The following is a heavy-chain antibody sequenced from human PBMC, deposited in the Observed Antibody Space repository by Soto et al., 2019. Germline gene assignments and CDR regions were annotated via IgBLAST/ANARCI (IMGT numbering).Heavy chain of an antibody. D-gene: IGHD6-13*01. CDR3: TKDQTIAAADFDY. V-gene: IGHV3-23*01. Sequence: GGSLRLSCAASGFTCSSYAMSWVCQAPGKGLEWVSAISGSGDSTYYADSVKGRFTISRDNSKNTLYLQMNSLRAEDTAIYYCTKDQTIAAADFDYWGQGTLVTVSS. CDR2: ISGSGDST. CDR1: GFTCSSYA. J-gene: IGHJ4*02.